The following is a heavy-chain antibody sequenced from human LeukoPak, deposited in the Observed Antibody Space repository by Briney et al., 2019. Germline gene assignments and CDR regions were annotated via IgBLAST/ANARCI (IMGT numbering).Heavy chain of an antibody. Sequence: PSETLSLTRAVYGGSFSGYYWSSIRQPPGKGLEGIGEINHSGSTNYNPSLESRVTISVDTSKKQFSLKLSSVPAADTAVYFIVGPGWTTVGYWGQGTLVTVSS. D-gene: IGHD4-17*01. CDR1: GGSFSGYY. J-gene: IGHJ4*02. CDR2: INHSGST. CDR3: VGPGWTTVGY. V-gene: IGHV4-34*01.